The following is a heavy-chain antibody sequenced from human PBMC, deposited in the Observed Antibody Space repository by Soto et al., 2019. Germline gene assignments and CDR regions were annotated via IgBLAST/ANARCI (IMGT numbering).Heavy chain of an antibody. J-gene: IGHJ6*02. V-gene: IGHV1-2*04. Sequence: ASVKVSCKASGYTFTGYYMHWVRQAPGQGLEWMGWINPNSGGTNYAQKFQGWVTMTRDTSISTAYMELSRLRSDDTAVYYCARGASYYSMYYYYYGMDVWGHGTTVTVSS. CDR1: GYTFTGYY. CDR3: ARGASYYSMYYYYYGMDV. CDR2: INPNSGGT. D-gene: IGHD2-15*01.